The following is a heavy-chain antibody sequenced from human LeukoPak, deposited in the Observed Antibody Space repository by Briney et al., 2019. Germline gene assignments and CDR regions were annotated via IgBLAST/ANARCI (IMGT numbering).Heavy chain of an antibody. CDR2: INPNSGGT. V-gene: IGHV1-2*02. J-gene: IGHJ4*02. Sequence: ASVKVSCKASGYTFTGYYMHWVRQAPGQGLEWMGWINPNSGGTNYAQKFQGRVTMTRDTSISTAYMELSSLRFEDTAVYYCARGRGGSSGYRRLDYWGQGTRVTVSS. CDR1: GYTFTGYY. CDR3: ARGRGGSSGYRRLDY. D-gene: IGHD5-12*01.